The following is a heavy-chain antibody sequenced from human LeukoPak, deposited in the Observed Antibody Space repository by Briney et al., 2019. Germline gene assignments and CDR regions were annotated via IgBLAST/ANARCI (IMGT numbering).Heavy chain of an antibody. Sequence: ATVKVSCKASGSTFTDYYMHWVRQAPGQGLEWMGWINPNSGGTNFAQKFQGRVTMTRDTSISTAYMELNRLRSEDTAVYYCARGFGPYYYDSSGYSEDAFDIWGQGTMVTVSS. J-gene: IGHJ3*02. V-gene: IGHV1-2*02. CDR1: GSTFTDYY. D-gene: IGHD3-22*01. CDR2: INPNSGGT. CDR3: ARGFGPYYYDSSGYSEDAFDI.